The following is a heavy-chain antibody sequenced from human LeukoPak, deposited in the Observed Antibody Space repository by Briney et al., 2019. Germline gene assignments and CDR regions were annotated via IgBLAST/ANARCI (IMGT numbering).Heavy chain of an antibody. CDR3: AKGAGPPWFDP. J-gene: IGHJ5*02. Sequence: PSETLSLTCTVSGGSISSSSSSYYWGWIRQPPGKGLEWIGSIYYSGSTYYNPSLKSRVTISVDTSKNHFSLKLSSVTAADTAVYYCAKGAGPPWFDPWGQGTLVTVSS. D-gene: IGHD6-19*01. CDR2: IYYSGST. V-gene: IGHV4-39*02. CDR1: GGSISSSSSSYY.